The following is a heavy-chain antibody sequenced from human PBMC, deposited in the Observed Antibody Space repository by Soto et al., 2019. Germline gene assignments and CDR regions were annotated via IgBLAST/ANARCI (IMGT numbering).Heavy chain of an antibody. CDR1: GFTVTSYW. V-gene: IGHV3-74*01. J-gene: IGHJ4*01. CDR2: TSPAGSST. CDR3: ARDSGYGSRASVDHYLDY. D-gene: IGHD3-10*01. Sequence: GGSLRLSCAASGFTVTSYWMHWVRQAPGKGLVWVSRTSPAGSSTYYADFVRGRFTISKDTAKNTLYLQINSLGAEDTAVYYCARDSGYGSRASVDHYLDYWGQGTLVTVSS.